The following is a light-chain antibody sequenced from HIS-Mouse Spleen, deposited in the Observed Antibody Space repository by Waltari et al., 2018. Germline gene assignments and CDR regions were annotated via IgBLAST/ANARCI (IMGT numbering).Light chain of an antibody. CDR2: AAS. CDR3: QQSYSTPRT. J-gene: IGKJ1*01. CDR1: QSISSY. V-gene: IGKV1-39*01. Sequence: DIQMTKSPSSLSASGGDRITITCRASQSISSYLNWYQQKPGKAPKLLIYAASSLQSGVPSRFSGSGSGTDFTLTISSLQPEDFATYYCQQSYSTPRTFGQGTKVEIK.